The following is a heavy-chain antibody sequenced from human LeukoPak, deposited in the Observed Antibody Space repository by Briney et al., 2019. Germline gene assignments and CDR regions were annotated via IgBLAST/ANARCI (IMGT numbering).Heavy chain of an antibody. CDR3: AKDNYYGSGSYYSFLYGMDV. Sequence: GRSLRLSCAASGFTFSSYGMHWVRQVPGKGLEWVAVISYDGSNKYYADSVKGRFTISRDNSKNTLYLQMNSLRAEDTAVYYCAKDNYYGSGSYYSFLYGMDVWGKGTTVTVSS. J-gene: IGHJ6*04. CDR1: GFTFSSYG. V-gene: IGHV3-30*18. D-gene: IGHD3-10*01. CDR2: ISYDGSNK.